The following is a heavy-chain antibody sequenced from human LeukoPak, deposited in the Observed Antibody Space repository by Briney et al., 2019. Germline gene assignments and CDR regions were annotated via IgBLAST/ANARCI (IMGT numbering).Heavy chain of an antibody. CDR2: IYHSGST. CDR3: ARDDRRTYYMDV. CDR1: GGSISSYY. Sequence: SETLSLTCTVSGGSISSYYWSWIRQLPGKGLEWIGYIYHSGSTNYNPSLKSRVTISVDTSKNQFSLNLSSVTAADTAMYYCARDDRRTYYMDVWGKGTTVTVSS. J-gene: IGHJ6*03. D-gene: IGHD3-16*02. V-gene: IGHV4-59*12.